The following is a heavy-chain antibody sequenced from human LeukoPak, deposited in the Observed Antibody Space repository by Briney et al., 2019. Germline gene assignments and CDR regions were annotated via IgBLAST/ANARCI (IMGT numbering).Heavy chain of an antibody. J-gene: IGHJ4*02. Sequence: SETLSLTCTVSGGSISSYYWSWIRQPPGKGLEWIGYIYYSGSTNYNFSLKSRVTISVDTSKNQFSLKLSSVTAADTAVYYCARERDDFWSGYLEYWGQGTLVTVSS. CDR2: IYYSGST. D-gene: IGHD3-3*01. CDR1: GGSISSYY. CDR3: ARERDDFWSGYLEY. V-gene: IGHV4-59*01.